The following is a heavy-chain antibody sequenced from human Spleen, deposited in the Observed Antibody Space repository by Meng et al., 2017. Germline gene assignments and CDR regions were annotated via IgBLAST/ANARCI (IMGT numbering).Heavy chain of an antibody. CDR2: FDPEDGET. D-gene: IGHD2-21*01. CDR1: GGIFSNSV. Sequence: ASVKVSCKAPGGIFSNSVVGWVRQAPGKGLEWMGGFDPEDGETIYAQKFQGRVTMTEDTSTDTAYMELSSLRSEDTAVYYCATDPGAYWDYGMDVWGQGTTVTVSS. V-gene: IGHV1-24*01. J-gene: IGHJ6*02. CDR3: ATDPGAYWDYGMDV.